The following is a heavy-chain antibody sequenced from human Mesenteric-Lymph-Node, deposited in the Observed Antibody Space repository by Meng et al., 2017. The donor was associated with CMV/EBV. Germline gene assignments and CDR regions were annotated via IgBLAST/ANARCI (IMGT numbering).Heavy chain of an antibody. J-gene: IGHJ4*02. D-gene: IGHD5-18*01. CDR3: AKDGYSYGYYFDS. CDR1: GSTFNEFA. Sequence: GSTFNEFARNWVRQAPGKGLEWVSVISGSGDSKHYADSVQGRFTISRDNSKNTVYLQMNSLRAEDTAIYYCAKDGYSYGYYFDSWGQGTLVTVSS. V-gene: IGHV3-23*01. CDR2: ISGSGDSK.